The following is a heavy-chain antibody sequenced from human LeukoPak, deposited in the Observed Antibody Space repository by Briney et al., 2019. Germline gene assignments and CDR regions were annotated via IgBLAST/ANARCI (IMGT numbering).Heavy chain of an antibody. D-gene: IGHD6-19*01. J-gene: IGHJ3*02. CDR2: IYYSGST. CDR3: ARDRAVAGTEAFDI. V-gene: IGHV4-31*03. Sequence: SETLSLTCTVSGGSISSGGYYWSWIRQHPGKGLGWIGYIYYSGSTYYNPSLKSRVTISVDTSKNQFSLKLSSVTAADTAVYYCARDRAVAGTEAFDIWGQGTMVTVSS. CDR1: GGSISSGGYY.